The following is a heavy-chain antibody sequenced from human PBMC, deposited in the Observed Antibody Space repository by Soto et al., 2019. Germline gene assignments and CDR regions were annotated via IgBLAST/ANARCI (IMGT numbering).Heavy chain of an antibody. CDR2: ISGSGGST. CDR1: GFTFSSYA. Sequence: GGSLRLSCAASGFTFSSYAMSWVRQAPGKGLEWVSAISGSGGSTYYADSVKGRFTISRDNSKNTLYLQMNSLRAEDTAVYYCAKDLKYGSSWYFLNNWFDPWGQGTLVTVSS. D-gene: IGHD6-13*01. V-gene: IGHV3-23*01. J-gene: IGHJ5*02. CDR3: AKDLKYGSSWYFLNNWFDP.